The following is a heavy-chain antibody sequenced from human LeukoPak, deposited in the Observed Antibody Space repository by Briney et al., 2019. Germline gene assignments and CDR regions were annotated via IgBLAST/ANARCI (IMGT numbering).Heavy chain of an antibody. CDR1: GFTFSSYA. J-gene: IGHJ4*02. D-gene: IGHD6-19*01. CDR2: ISSNGGST. Sequence: GGSLRLSCAASGFTFSSYAMHWVRQAPGKGLEYVSAISSNGGSTYYANSVKGRFTISRDNSKNTLYLQMGSLRAEDMAVYYCARPAPSSGWYDYWGQGTLVTVSS. V-gene: IGHV3-64*01. CDR3: ARPAPSSGWYDY.